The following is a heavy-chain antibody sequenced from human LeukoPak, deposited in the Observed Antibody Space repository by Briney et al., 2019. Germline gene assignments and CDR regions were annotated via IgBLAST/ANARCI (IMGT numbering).Heavy chain of an antibody. CDR3: VRVPFAFYGMEV. J-gene: IGHJ6*04. CDR2: IYHSGST. Sequence: SETLSLTCAVSGDSIRSNNWWSWVRQPPGKGLEWIGEIYHSGSTNYNPSLKSRVTISADTSKNQLSLKLSSVTAADTAVYYCVRVPFAFYGMEVWGKGTTVSVSS. D-gene: IGHD4/OR15-4a*01. CDR1: GDSIRSNNW. V-gene: IGHV4-4*02.